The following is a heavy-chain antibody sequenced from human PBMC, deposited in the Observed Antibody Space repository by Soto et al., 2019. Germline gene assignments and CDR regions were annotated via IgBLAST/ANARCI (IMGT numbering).Heavy chain of an antibody. CDR2: ISYDGSNK. CDR3: ARIVATIHYYYYGMDV. CDR1: GFTFSSYA. Sequence: QVQLVESGGGVVQPGRSLRLSCAASGFTFSSYAMHWVRQAPGKGLEWVAVISYDGSNKYYADSVKGRFTISRDNSKNTLYLQMNSLRAEDTAVYYGARIVATIHYYYYGMDVWGQGTTVTVSS. J-gene: IGHJ6*02. D-gene: IGHD5-12*01. V-gene: IGHV3-30-3*01.